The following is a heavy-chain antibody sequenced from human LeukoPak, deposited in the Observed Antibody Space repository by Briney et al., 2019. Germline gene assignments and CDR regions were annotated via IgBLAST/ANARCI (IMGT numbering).Heavy chain of an antibody. V-gene: IGHV1-2*02. D-gene: IGHD3-16*01. CDR3: ARVRYRLAETYIDY. CDR2: INPNSGDT. Sequence: GASVKVSCKASGYTFTGYYMHWVRQAPGQELEWMGWINPNSGDTNYAQKFQGRVTMTRDTSISTAYMELSRLRSDDTAVYYCARVRYRLAETYIDYWGQGTLVTVSS. CDR1: GYTFTGYY. J-gene: IGHJ4*02.